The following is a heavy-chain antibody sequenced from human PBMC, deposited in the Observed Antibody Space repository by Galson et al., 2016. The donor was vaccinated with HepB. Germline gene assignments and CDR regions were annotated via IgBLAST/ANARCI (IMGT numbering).Heavy chain of an antibody. CDR3: ASSVRGSGSPPGGY. CDR1: GFTVSSTYA. CDR2: ISGSGVNA. Sequence: SLRLSCAASGFTVSSTYALSWVRQAPGKGLEWVSAISGSGVNAHYADSVKGRFTISRDNAKNTLYLQMNSLRAEDTAVYYCASSVRGSGSPPGGYWGQGNLVTVSS. V-gene: IGHV3-23*01. D-gene: IGHD3-10*01. J-gene: IGHJ4*02.